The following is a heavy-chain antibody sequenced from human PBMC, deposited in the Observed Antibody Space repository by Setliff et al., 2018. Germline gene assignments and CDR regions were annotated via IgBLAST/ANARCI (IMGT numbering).Heavy chain of an antibody. CDR3: ARAPGANMNLGYFDL. D-gene: IGHD2-8*02. Sequence: SETLSLTCSVSGGSISTYHWSWIRQPPEKGLEWIAYIHYSGSTNQNPSLKSRVTISVDTSKNQFSLKMSSMTAADTAVYYCARAPGANMNLGYFDLWGRGTLVTVSS. CDR1: GGSISTYH. CDR2: IHYSGST. V-gene: IGHV4-59*01. J-gene: IGHJ2*01.